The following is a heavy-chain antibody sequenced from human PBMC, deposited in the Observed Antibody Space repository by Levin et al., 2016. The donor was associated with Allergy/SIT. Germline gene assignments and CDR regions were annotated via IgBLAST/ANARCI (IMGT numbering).Heavy chain of an antibody. V-gene: IGHV3-9*01. D-gene: IGHD2-15*01. Sequence: GGSLRLSCVASGFTFDDYGMHWVRQVPGKGLEWVAAVGWNSENIAYGDSVQGRFTVSRDNAKNSLYLEMNSLRPEDTALYYCAKDSGSGYCSGNSCRFYGMDVWGQGTMVTV. J-gene: IGHJ6*02. CDR3: AKDSGSGYCSGNSCRFYGMDV. CDR1: GFTFDDYG. CDR2: VGWNSENI.